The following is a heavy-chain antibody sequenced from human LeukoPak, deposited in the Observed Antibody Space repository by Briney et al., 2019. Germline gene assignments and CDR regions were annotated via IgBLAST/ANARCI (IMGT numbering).Heavy chain of an antibody. CDR1: GGSISSSNW. V-gene: IGHV4-4*02. D-gene: IGHD6-13*01. CDR2: IYHSGST. Sequence: SGTLSLTCAVSGGSISSSNWWSWVRQPPGKGLERIGEIYHSGSTNYNPSLKSRVTISVDKSKNQFSLKLSSVTAADTAVYYCARVIAAAGTAFDPWGQGTLVTVSS. J-gene: IGHJ5*02. CDR3: ARVIAAAGTAFDP.